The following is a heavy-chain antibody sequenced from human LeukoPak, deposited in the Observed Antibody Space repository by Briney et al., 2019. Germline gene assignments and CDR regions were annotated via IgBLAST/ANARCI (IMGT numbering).Heavy chain of an antibody. Sequence: PGGSLRLSCAASGFTFSSYEMNWVRQAPGKGLEWVSYISSSGSTIYYADSVKGRFTISRDNSKNTLYLQMNSLRAEDTAVYYCAKDHWAPQGSWWFFYYYMDVWGKGTTVTISS. V-gene: IGHV3-48*03. CDR3: AKDHWAPQGSWWFFYYYMDV. J-gene: IGHJ6*03. CDR1: GFTFSSYE. CDR2: ISSSGSTI. D-gene: IGHD6-13*01.